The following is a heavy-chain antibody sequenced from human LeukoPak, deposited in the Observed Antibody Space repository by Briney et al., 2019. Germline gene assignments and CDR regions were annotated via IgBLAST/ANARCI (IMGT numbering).Heavy chain of an antibody. CDR2: IYPGDPDT. D-gene: IGHD3-3*01. CDR1: GYSFTSYW. Sequence: GESLKISCKGSGYSFTSYWIGWVRQMPGKGLEWMGIIYPGDPDTRYSPSFQGQVTISADKSISTAYLQWSSLKASDTAMYYCARHRTLEWLTNYYYYYMDVWGKGTTVTVSS. V-gene: IGHV5-51*01. J-gene: IGHJ6*03. CDR3: ARHRTLEWLTNYYYYYMDV.